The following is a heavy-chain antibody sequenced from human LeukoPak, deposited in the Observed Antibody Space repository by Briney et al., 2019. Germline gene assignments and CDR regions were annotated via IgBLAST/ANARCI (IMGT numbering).Heavy chain of an antibody. Sequence: SETLSLTCTVSGGSISSYYWSWIRQPPGKGLEWIGYIYYSGSTNYNPSLKSRVTISVDTSKNQFSLKLSSVTAADTAVYYCARETTIFGLVAGFDPWGQGTLVTVSS. D-gene: IGHD3-3*01. CDR1: GGSISSYY. CDR2: IYYSGST. CDR3: ARETTIFGLVAGFDP. V-gene: IGHV4-59*01. J-gene: IGHJ5*02.